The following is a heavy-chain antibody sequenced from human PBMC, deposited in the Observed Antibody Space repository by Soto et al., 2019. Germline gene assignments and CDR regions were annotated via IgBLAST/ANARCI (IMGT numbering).Heavy chain of an antibody. J-gene: IGHJ6*02. CDR3: AKDSAVAPWFYGMDV. V-gene: IGHV3-30*18. CDR1: GFTFSSYG. Sequence: ESGGGVVQPGRSLRLSCAASGFTFSSYGMHWVRQAPGKGLGGVAVISYDGSNKYYADSVKGRFTISRDNSKNTLYLQMNSLRAEDTAVYYCAKDSAVAPWFYGMDVWGQGTTVTVSS. D-gene: IGHD6-19*01. CDR2: ISYDGSNK.